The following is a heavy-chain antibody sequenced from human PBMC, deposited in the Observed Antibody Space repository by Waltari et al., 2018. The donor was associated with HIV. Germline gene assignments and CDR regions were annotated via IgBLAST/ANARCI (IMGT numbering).Heavy chain of an antibody. CDR3: ARDSGNSGYRQGGINK. V-gene: IGHV3-33*01. Sequence: QADLVESGGGLVQPGRSLRLSCIGPGFRDFATAWVRQAPGKGLGWGAGVGYDGSNIHYGDSVKGRFIISRDDSKNMVYLQMNSLRAEDTALYYCARDSGNSGYRQGGINKWGQGTMVTVSS. CDR2: VGYDGSNI. J-gene: IGHJ3*01. CDR1: GFRDFA. D-gene: IGHD6-13*01.